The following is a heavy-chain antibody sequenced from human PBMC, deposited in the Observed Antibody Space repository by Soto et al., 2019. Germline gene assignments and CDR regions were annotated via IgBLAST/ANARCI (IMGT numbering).Heavy chain of an antibody. CDR3: ARKDSAYCSGGSCSRYYYYYGMDV. Sequence: GGSLRLSCAASGFTFSSYWMSWVRQAPGKGLEWVSAISGSGGSTYYADSVKGRFTISRDNSKNTLYLQMNSLRAEDTAVYYCARKDSAYCSGGSCSRYYYYYGMDVWGQGTTVTVSS. CDR2: ISGSGGST. CDR1: GFTFSSYW. D-gene: IGHD2-15*01. V-gene: IGHV3-23*01. J-gene: IGHJ6*02.